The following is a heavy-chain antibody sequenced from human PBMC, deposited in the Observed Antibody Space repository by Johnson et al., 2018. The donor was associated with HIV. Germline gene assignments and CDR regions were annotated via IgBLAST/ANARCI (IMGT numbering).Heavy chain of an antibody. V-gene: IGHV3-20*04. CDR1: GFTFDDYG. D-gene: IGHD6-13*01. CDR3: AKSIAAAGTNAFDI. J-gene: IGHJ3*02. Sequence: VQLVESGGGLVQPGGSLRLSCAASGFTFDDYGMNWVRQAPGKGLEWVSGINWNGGSTGYADSVKGRFTISRDNSKNTLYLQMNSLRAEDTAVYYCAKSIAAAGTNAFDIWGQGTMVTVSS. CDR2: INWNGGST.